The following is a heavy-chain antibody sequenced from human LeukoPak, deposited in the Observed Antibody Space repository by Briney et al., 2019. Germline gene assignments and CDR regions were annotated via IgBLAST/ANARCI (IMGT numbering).Heavy chain of an antibody. J-gene: IGHJ4*02. Sequence: PGGSLRLSCAASGFTFSSYGMHWVRQAPGKGLEWVAVISYDGSNKYYADSVKGRFTISRDNSKDTLYLQMNSLRAEDTAVYYCAKDLDHYDSSGYWPHWGQGTLVTVSS. D-gene: IGHD3-22*01. CDR1: GFTFSSYG. CDR3: AKDLDHYDSSGYWPH. CDR2: ISYDGSNK. V-gene: IGHV3-30*18.